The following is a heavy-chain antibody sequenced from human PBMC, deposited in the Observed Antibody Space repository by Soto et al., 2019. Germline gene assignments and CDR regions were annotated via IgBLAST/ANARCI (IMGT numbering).Heavy chain of an antibody. CDR3: ALRKTGSYFVY. CDR2: IGASGAGT. V-gene: IGHV3-23*01. Sequence: GGSLRLSCAGSGFTFSNYAMSWVRQAPGTGLEWVSGIGASGAGTYYADSVKGRFTISRDNSKNTLHLQMNSLRAEDTAVYYCALRKTGSYFVYWGQGILLTVSS. CDR1: GFTFSNYA. J-gene: IGHJ4*02. D-gene: IGHD1-26*01.